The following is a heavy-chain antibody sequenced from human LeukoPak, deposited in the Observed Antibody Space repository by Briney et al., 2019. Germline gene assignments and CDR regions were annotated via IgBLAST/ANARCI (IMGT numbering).Heavy chain of an antibody. D-gene: IGHD6-19*01. V-gene: IGHV4-59*01. CDR1: GGSISSYY. CDR2: IYYSGST. Sequence: SETLSLTCTVSGGSISSYYWSWIRQPPGKGLEWIGYIYYSGSTNYNPSRKSRVTISVDTSKNQFSLKLSSVTAADTAVYYCAREGEQWSDAFDIWGQGTMVTVSS. CDR3: AREGEQWSDAFDI. J-gene: IGHJ3*02.